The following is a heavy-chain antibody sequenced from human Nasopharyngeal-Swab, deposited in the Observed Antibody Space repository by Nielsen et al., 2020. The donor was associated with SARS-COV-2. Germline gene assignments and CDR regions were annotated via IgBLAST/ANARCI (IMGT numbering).Heavy chain of an antibody. Sequence: SETLSLTCAVSGGSISSGGYSWVWVRQPPGEGLEWIGYIYHSESTYYNPSLKSRVTISVDRSKNQFSLKLSSVTAADTAVYYCARVGRDYGSGTNWFDPWGQGTLVTVSS. CDR3: ARVGRDYGSGTNWFDP. CDR2: IYHSEST. CDR1: GGSISSGGYS. V-gene: IGHV4-30-2*01. J-gene: IGHJ5*02. D-gene: IGHD3-10*01.